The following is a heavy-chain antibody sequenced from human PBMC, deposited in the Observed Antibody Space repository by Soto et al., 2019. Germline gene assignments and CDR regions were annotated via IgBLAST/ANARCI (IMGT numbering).Heavy chain of an antibody. D-gene: IGHD6-6*01. CDR2: TYYRSKWYN. CDR1: GDSVSSNSAA. CDR3: ARGGRIAARPIGYYYYGMDV. Sequence: SQTLSLTCAISGDSVSSNSAAWNWIRQSPSRGLEWLGRTYYRSKWYNDYAVSVKSRITINPDTSKNQFSLQLNSVTPEDTAVYYCARGGRIAARPIGYYYYGMDVWGQGTTVTVSS. V-gene: IGHV6-1*01. J-gene: IGHJ6*02.